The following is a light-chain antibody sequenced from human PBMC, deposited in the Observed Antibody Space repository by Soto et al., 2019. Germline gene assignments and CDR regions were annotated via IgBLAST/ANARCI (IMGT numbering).Light chain of an antibody. Sequence: EIVLTQSPGTLSLSPGERATLSCRASQSVSSSYLAWYQQKPGQAPRLLIYGASSRATGIPDRFSGSGSGTDFTLTISRRVYDDFTVCYCQQSGSAPRGQFGQVTELYIK. V-gene: IGKV3-20*01. CDR1: QSVSSSY. CDR2: GAS. CDR3: QQSGSAPRGQ. J-gene: IGKJ1*01.